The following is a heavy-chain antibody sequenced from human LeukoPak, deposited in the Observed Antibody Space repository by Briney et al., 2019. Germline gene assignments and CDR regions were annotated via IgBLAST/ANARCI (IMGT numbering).Heavy chain of an antibody. J-gene: IGHJ4*02. V-gene: IGHV3-48*02. CDR3: ARWGSGYSFDY. D-gene: IGHD3-22*01. Sequence: PGGSLRLSCSASGFTFSTYSMNCVRQAPGKGLEWVSYISSRSSTTYYADSVEGRFTISRDNAKNSLYLQTNSLRDEDTAVYYCARWGSGYSFDYWGQGTLVTVSS. CDR1: GFTFSTYS. CDR2: ISSRSSTT.